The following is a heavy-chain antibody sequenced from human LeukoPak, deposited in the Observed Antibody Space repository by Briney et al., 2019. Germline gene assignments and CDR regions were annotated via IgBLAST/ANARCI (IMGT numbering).Heavy chain of an antibody. D-gene: IGHD2-8*01. V-gene: IGHV3-20*04. CDR1: RFSFSSYG. J-gene: IGHJ6*03. CDR3: ARAPGVRYYYYMDV. CDR2: INWNGGNT. Sequence: GGSLRLSCAASRFSFSSYGMSWVRQAPGKGLEWVSGINWNGGNTGYADSVKGRFTISRDNVKNSLYLQMNSLRAEDTALYYCARAPGVRYYYYMDVWGKGTTVTVSS.